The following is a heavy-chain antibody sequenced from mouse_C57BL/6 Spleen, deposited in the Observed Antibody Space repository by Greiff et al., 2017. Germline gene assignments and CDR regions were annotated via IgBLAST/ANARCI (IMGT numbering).Heavy chain of an antibody. CDR1: GYTFTDYD. Sequence: VQLQQSGAELVRPGASVTLSCKASGYTFTDYDMHWVKQTPVHGLEWIGAIDPETGGTAYNQKFKGKAILTADKSSSTAYMELHSLTSEDSAVYYCTRYYGNPFAGWGQGTLVTVSA. CDR3: TRYYGNPFAG. CDR2: IDPETGGT. V-gene: IGHV1-15*01. J-gene: IGHJ3*01. D-gene: IGHD2-1*01.